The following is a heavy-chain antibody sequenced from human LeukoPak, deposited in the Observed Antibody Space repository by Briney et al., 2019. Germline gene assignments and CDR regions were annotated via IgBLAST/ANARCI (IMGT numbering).Heavy chain of an antibody. CDR2: ISGSGGST. D-gene: IGHD3/OR15-3a*01. Sequence: GGSLRLSCAASGLTFSIYVMIWVRQSPGRGVEWVSGISGSGGSTYYADSVKGRFTISRDNSKNTLYLQMNSLRADDTAVYYCAKEVDSANYWGQGTLVTVSS. J-gene: IGHJ4*02. CDR1: GLTFSIYV. CDR3: AKEVDSANY. V-gene: IGHV3-23*01.